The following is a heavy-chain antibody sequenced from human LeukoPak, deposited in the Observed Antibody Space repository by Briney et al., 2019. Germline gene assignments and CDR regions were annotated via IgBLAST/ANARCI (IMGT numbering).Heavy chain of an antibody. CDR3: ARAVYCSGGGCFWYFDL. J-gene: IGHJ2*01. V-gene: IGHV3-7*01. CDR2: IKQDGSEI. Sequence: PGGSLRLSCAASGFTFSRNWMTWVRQAPGRGLEWVANIKQDGSEIYYVDSVKGRFTISRDNAKKSLYLQMNSLRAEDTAVYYCARAVYCSGGGCFWYFDLWGRGTLVTVSS. D-gene: IGHD2-15*01. CDR1: GFTFSRNW.